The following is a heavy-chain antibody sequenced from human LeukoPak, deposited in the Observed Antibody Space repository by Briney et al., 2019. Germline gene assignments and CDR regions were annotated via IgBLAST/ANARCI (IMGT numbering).Heavy chain of an antibody. CDR3: AKDPRRITIFGVVRAYYYYGMDV. J-gene: IGHJ6*02. CDR1: GFTFSSYG. V-gene: IGHV3-30*18. CDR2: ISYDGSNK. Sequence: PGGSLRHSCAASGFTFSSYGMHWVRQAPGKGLEWVAVISYDGSNKYYADSVKGRFTISRDNSKNTLYLQMNSLRAEDTAVYYCAKDPRRITIFGVVRAYYYYGMDVWGQGTTVTVSS. D-gene: IGHD3-3*01.